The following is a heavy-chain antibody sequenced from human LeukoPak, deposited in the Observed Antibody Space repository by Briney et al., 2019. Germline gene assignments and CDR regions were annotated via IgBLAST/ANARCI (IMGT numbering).Heavy chain of an antibody. Sequence: SETLSLTCVVSSYSISSGYYWGWIRQPPGKGLEWIGSFYHSGSTYYNPSLKSRVTISVDTSKNQFSLKLSSLTAADTAVYYCARHSSDYFQYSNFDYWGQGTLVTVSS. CDR1: SYSISSGYY. CDR3: ARHSSDYFQYSNFDY. V-gene: IGHV4-38-2*01. D-gene: IGHD3-22*01. J-gene: IGHJ4*02. CDR2: FYHSGST.